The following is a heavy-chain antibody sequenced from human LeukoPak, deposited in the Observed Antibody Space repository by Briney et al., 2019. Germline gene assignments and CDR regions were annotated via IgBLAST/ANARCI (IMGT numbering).Heavy chain of an antibody. CDR2: IYYSGST. J-gene: IGHJ4*02. Sequence: PSQTLSLTCAVSGGSISSGGYSWSWIRQPPGKGLEWIGYIYYSGSTNYNPSLKSRVTISVDTSKNQFSLRLSSVTAADTAVYYCARRHVEYSSSSDPYYFDYWGQGTLVTVSS. V-gene: IGHV4-61*08. D-gene: IGHD6-6*01. CDR3: ARRHVEYSSSSDPYYFDY. CDR1: GGSISSGGYS.